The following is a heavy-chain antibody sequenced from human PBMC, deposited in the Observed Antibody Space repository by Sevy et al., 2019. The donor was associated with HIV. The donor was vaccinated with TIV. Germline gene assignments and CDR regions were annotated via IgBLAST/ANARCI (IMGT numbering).Heavy chain of an antibody. D-gene: IGHD3-22*01. CDR3: ARAGSSGYYFDY. CDR2: IWYDGSNK. V-gene: IGHV3-33*01. J-gene: IGHJ4*02. CDR1: GFTFSSYG. Sequence: GGSLRLSCAASGFTFSSYGMHWVRQAPGKGLEWVAVIWYDGSNKYYADSVKGRFTISRDNSKNTLYLQMNSLRAEDTAVYYCARAGSSGYYFDYWGQGTLVTVSS.